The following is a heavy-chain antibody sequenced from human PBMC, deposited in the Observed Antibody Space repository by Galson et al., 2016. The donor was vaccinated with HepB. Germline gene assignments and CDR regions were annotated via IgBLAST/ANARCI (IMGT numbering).Heavy chain of an antibody. CDR2: ISRSGDTT. CDR1: GFTFSSYA. D-gene: IGHD3-16*01. J-gene: IGHJ4*02. CDR3: AKDRETTSWGNFAH. Sequence: SLRLSCAASGFTFSSYAMTWVRQAPGKGLEWVSSISRSGDTTFYADPVKGRFTLSRDNSKDTLYMQINSLRAEDKAVYYCAKDRETTSWGNFAHWGRGTLVTVSS. V-gene: IGHV3-23*01.